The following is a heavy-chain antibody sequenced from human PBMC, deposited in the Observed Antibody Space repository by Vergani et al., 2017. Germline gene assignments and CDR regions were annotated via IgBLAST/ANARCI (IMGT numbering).Heavy chain of an antibody. J-gene: IGHJ6*02. CDR1: GGTFSSYA. CDR3: ARDLAPRREYYYYYGMDV. V-gene: IGHV1-69*04. CDR2: IIPILGIA. Sequence: QVQLVQSGAEVKKPGSSVKVSCKASGGTFSSYAISWVRQAPGQGLEWMGRIIPILGIANYAQKFQGRVTITADKSTSTAYMELSSLRSEDTAVYYCARDLAPRREYYYYYGMDVWGQGTTVSVSS. D-gene: IGHD6-6*01.